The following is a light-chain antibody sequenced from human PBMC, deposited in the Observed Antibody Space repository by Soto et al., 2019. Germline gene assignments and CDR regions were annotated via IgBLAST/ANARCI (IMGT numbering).Light chain of an antibody. CDR1: QNINSY. J-gene: IGKJ5*01. CDR2: TTS. V-gene: IGKV1-39*01. CDR3: QQSSRAPLT. Sequence: DIQMTQSPSSLSASVGDRVTITCRASQNINSYVNWYQQKPGKAPKVLIYTTSNLQSGAPSRFSGSGFGTDFTLTISSLQPEDSATYYCQQSSRAPLTFGQGTRLEIK.